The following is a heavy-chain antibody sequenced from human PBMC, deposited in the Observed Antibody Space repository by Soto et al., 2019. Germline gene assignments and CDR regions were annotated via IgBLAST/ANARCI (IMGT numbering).Heavy chain of an antibody. CDR1: GYTFTSYG. CDR3: ARDRSPDILNYFDY. D-gene: IGHD2-15*01. Sequence: ASVKVSCKASGYTFTSYGISWVRQAPGQGLEWMGWISAYNGNTNYAQKLQGRVTMTTDTSTSTAYMELRSLRSDDTAVYYCARDRSPDILNYFDYWGQGTLVTVSS. V-gene: IGHV1-18*01. CDR2: ISAYNGNT. J-gene: IGHJ4*02.